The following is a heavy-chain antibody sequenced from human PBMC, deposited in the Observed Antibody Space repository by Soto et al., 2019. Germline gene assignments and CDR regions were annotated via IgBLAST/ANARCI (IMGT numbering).Heavy chain of an antibody. Sequence: SETLSLTCNVSGASLSRYYWSWIRQPPGKGLEWIGRIYATGDTDYNPSLKSRISMSVDMSKKQFSLTLSSVSAADTAIYYCVRDGTKNLRDRFEPWGRGILVTVA. CDR2: IYATGDT. J-gene: IGHJ5*02. CDR1: GASLSRYY. D-gene: IGHD1-26*01. V-gene: IGHV4-4*07. CDR3: VRDGTKNLRDRFEP.